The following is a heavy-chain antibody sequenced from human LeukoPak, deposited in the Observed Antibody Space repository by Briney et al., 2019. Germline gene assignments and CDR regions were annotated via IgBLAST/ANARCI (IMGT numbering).Heavy chain of an antibody. CDR3: ARDEGYGGRLQH. V-gene: IGHV4-59*01. Sequence: PSETLSLTCTVSGGSISSYYWSWIRQPPGKGLEWIGYIYYSGSTNYNPSLKSRVTISVDTSKNQFSLKLSSVTAADTAVYYCARDEGYGGRLQHWGQGTLVTVSS. CDR2: IYYSGST. J-gene: IGHJ1*01. D-gene: IGHD4-23*01. CDR1: GGSISSYY.